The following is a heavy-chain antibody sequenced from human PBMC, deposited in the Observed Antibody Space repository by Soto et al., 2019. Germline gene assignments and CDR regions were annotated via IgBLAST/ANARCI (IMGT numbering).Heavy chain of an antibody. D-gene: IGHD6-19*01. CDR2: ISYDGSNK. J-gene: IGHJ4*02. V-gene: IGHV3-30*18. Sequence: PGGSLRLSCAASGFTFSSYGMHWVRQAPGKGLEWVAVISYDGSNKYYADSVKGRLTISRDNSKNTLYLQMNSLRAEDTAVYYCAKGGISSGWFFDYWGQGTLVTVSS. CDR3: AKGGISSGWFFDY. CDR1: GFTFSSYG.